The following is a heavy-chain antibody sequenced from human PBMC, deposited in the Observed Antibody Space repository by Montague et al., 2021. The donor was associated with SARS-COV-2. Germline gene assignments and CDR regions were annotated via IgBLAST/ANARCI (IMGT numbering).Heavy chain of an antibody. V-gene: IGHV2-70*11. CDR2: IVWDDDK. J-gene: IGHJ3*02. D-gene: IGHD4-17*01. CDR3: ARTLTTKFAFDI. Sequence: PALVKPTQTLTLTCTFSGFSLSTSGMCVSWIRQPPGKALEWLARIVWDDDKYYSPSLKTRITISKDTSKNQVVLTMTNMDPVDTATYYCARTLTTKFAFDIWGQGTMVTVSS. CDR1: GFSLSTSGMC.